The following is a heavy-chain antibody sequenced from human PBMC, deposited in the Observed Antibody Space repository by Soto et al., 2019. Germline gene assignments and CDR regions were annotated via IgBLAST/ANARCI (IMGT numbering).Heavy chain of an antibody. Sequence: PSETLSLTCTVSGGSISSYCWSCIRQPPGKGLEWVGYIYYSGSTNYNPSLKSRVTISVDTSKNQFYLKLSSVTDADTAVYYCAIEPYSGSYFGYYGMDVWGQGTTVTVS. V-gene: IGHV4-59*01. CDR3: AIEPYSGSYFGYYGMDV. J-gene: IGHJ6*02. CDR2: IYYSGST. CDR1: GGSISSYC. D-gene: IGHD1-26*01.